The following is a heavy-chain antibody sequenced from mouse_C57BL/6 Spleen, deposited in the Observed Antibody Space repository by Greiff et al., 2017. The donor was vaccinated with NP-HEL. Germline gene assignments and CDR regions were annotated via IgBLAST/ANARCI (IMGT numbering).Heavy chain of an antibody. CDR1: GFTFSSYS. D-gene: IGHD2-4*01. V-gene: IGHV5-9-1*02. Sequence: EVKLVESGEGLVKPGGSLKLSCAASGFTFSSYSMSWVRQTPEKRLEWVAYISSGGDYIYYADTVKGRFTISRDNARNTLYLQMSSLKSEDTAMYYCTRVDYGYYAMDYWGQGTSVTVSS. CDR3: TRVDYGYYAMDY. J-gene: IGHJ4*01. CDR2: ISSGGDYI.